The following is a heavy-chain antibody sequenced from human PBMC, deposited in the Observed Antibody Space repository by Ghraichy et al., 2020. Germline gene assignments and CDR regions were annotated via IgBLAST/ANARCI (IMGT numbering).Heavy chain of an antibody. Sequence: GGSLRLSCRASGFTFSDYSMNWVRQAPGKGLEWVPNISAGADDTHYGDSVKGRFTISRDNSKNTVYLQMSSLRAEDTAAYYCARGENSSTRQLDYWGQGTLVTVSS. CDR1: GFTFSDYS. D-gene: IGHD6-6*01. J-gene: IGHJ4*02. CDR2: ISAGADDT. CDR3: ARGENSSTRQLDY. V-gene: IGHV3-23*01.